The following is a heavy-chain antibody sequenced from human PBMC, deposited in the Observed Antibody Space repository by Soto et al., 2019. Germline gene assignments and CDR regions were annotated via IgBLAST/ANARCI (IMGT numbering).Heavy chain of an antibody. D-gene: IGHD4-17*01. J-gene: IGHJ4*02. V-gene: IGHV5-51*01. CDR2: IYPGDSDT. Sequence: PGESLKISCKGSGYSFTSYWIGWVRQMPGKGLEWMGIIYPGDSDTRYSPSFQGQVTISADKSISTAYLQWSSLKASDTAMYYCARLHKSRTTVVTRYWRYFAYWGQGILVTVSS. CDR3: ARLHKSRTTVVTRYWRYFAY. CDR1: GYSFTSYW.